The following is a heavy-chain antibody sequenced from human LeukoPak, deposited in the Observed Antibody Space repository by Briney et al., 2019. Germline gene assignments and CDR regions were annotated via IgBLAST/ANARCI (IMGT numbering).Heavy chain of an antibody. V-gene: IGHV3-7*01. CDR1: GFSFSSHW. CDR2: IKPDGSES. Sequence: GGSLRLSCAASGFSFSSHWMTWVRQAPGKGLERVAKIKPDGSESSYVDSVRGRFTMSRDNAKNPLYLQMDTLTADDTAVYYCATEDYFRFDFWGQGTVVTVSS. D-gene: IGHD2/OR15-2a*01. CDR3: ATEDYFRFDF. J-gene: IGHJ4*02.